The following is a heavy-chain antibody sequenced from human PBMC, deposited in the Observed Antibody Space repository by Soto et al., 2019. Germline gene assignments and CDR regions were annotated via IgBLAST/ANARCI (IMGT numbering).Heavy chain of an antibody. V-gene: IGHV1-69*02. CDR2: IIPILGVA. CDR3: ARGEVATMLASNWFDP. J-gene: IGHJ5*02. CDR1: GGTFRSYS. D-gene: IGHD5-12*01. Sequence: QVQLVQDGAEVKKPGSSMKVSCRASGGTFRSYSISWVRQAPGQGLEWMGRIIPILGVASYAQKFQGRVTITADKSTSTAYLELNSLRSEDTAVYYCARGEVATMLASNWFDPWGQGTLVSVSS.